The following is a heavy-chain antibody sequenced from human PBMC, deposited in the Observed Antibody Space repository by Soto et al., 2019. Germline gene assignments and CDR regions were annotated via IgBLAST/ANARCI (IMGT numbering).Heavy chain of an antibody. J-gene: IGHJ6*02. V-gene: IGHV1-18*01. CDR2: ISGYNGKT. Sequence: QVQLVQSGGEVKKPGASVKVSCKASGYTFTSYGISWVRQAPGQGLEWMGWISGYNGKTNYAQKVQDRVTMTTDTSKSTVYMELRSLRSDDTAVYYCARESDVPYYYYGMDVWGQGTTVTVSS. D-gene: IGHD2-21*02. CDR1: GYTFTSYG. CDR3: ARESDVPYYYYGMDV.